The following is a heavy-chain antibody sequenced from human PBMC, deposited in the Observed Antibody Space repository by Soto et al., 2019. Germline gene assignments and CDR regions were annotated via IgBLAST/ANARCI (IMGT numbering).Heavy chain of an antibody. CDR3: AKDSFSRNGIYDPFAV. V-gene: IGHV3-23*01. J-gene: IGHJ3*01. D-gene: IGHD3-3*02. CDR2: IGGDGYKP. CDR1: EFIFSDHA. Sequence: GGSLRLSCVASEFIFSDHAMSWVRQAPGKGPEWVSVIGGDGYKPEYADSVKGRFTVSRDNSKNMLYLQMDSLRVDDTAVSYCAKDSFSRNGIYDPFAVWGQGTMVTVSS.